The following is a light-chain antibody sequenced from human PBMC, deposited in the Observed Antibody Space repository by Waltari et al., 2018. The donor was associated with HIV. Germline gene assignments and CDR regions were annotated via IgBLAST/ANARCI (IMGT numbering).Light chain of an antibody. J-gene: IGKJ4*01. CDR2: WAS. Sequence: DIVMTQSPDSLPVSLGERATINCTSSRSILYSSDNRNYLAWYQQKPRQPPKLLISWASTRESGVPDRFSGSGSVTAFTLTITRLQAEDVAVYHCQQYFRIPPTFGGGTKVEIK. V-gene: IGKV4-1*01. CDR1: RSILYSSDNRNY. CDR3: QQYFRIPPT.